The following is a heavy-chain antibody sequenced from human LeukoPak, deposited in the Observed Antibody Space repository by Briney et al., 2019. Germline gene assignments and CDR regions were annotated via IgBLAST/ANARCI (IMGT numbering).Heavy chain of an antibody. CDR2: ISSGGTKI. CDR3: ARDFLAAGDY. Sequence: PGGSLRLSCEASGFIFSSYSINWVRQAPGKGLEWVSSISSGGTKIYYADSVKGRFTISRDDVKKSVYLQMNSLRVEDKAVYYCARDFLAAGDYWGQGTQVTVSS. J-gene: IGHJ4*02. D-gene: IGHD6-13*01. CDR1: GFIFSSYS. V-gene: IGHV3-21*01.